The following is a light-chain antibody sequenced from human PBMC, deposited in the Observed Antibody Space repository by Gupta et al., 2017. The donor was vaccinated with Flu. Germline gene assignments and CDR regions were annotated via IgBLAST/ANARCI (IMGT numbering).Light chain of an antibody. CDR2: WAS. J-gene: IGKJ4*01. Sequence: DIVLTQSPDSLAVSLGERATINCKSSQSPLYSSDKRNYLAWYQHKPGQPPKLIIYWASNRKFGVTDRFSGGGYVKDFTLTSSGRQNEDAAVYCWQQDFANHTFGGGTKVEIK. CDR3: QQDFANHT. CDR1: QSPLYSSDKRNY. V-gene: IGKV4-1*01.